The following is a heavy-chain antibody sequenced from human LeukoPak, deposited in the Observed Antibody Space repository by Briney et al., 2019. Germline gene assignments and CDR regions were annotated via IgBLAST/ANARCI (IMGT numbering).Heavy chain of an antibody. CDR2: INHSGST. CDR3: ARVPLDY. V-gene: IGHV4-34*01. Sequence: SETLSLTCAVYGGSFSGYYWSWIRQPPGKGLEWIGEINHSGSTNYNPFLKSRVTISVDTSKNQFSLKLSAVTAADTAVYYCARVPLDYWGQGTLVTVSS. CDR1: GGSFSGYY. J-gene: IGHJ4*02.